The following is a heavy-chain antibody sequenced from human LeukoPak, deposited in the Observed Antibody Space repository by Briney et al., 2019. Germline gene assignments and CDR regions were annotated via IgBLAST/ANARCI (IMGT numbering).Heavy chain of an antibody. D-gene: IGHD2-15*01. V-gene: IGHV3-74*01. Sequence: GGSLRLSCAASGFILSNYWMHWVRQAPGEGLVWVSRMNEDGRRTDNAGSVRGRFTISRDIAKNTLFLQMNSFRAEDTAVYHCVRDFGGEEDFWGQGTLVTVSS. CDR2: MNEDGRRT. CDR3: VRDFGGEEDF. CDR1: GFILSNYW. J-gene: IGHJ4*02.